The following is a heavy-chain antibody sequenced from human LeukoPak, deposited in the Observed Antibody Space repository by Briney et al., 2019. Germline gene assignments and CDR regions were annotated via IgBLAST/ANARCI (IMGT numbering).Heavy chain of an antibody. J-gene: IGHJ4*02. V-gene: IGHV6-1*01. CDR3: ARGDGPIHGRYYFDY. D-gene: IGHD3-10*01. Sequence: SQTLSLTCAISGDSVSGKSVAWNWIRQSPSRGLEWLGRTFYRSKWSSEYATSMEGRITINPDTSKNQFSLQLISVTPEDTAVYYCARGDGPIHGRYYFDYWGQGILITVSS. CDR2: TFYRSKWSS. CDR1: GDSVSGKSVA.